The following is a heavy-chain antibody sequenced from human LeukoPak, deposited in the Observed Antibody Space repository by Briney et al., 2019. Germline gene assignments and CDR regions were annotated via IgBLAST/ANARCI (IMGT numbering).Heavy chain of an antibody. V-gene: IGHV4-59*11. J-gene: IGHJ5*02. CDR2: IYYSGST. Sequence: SETLSLTCTVSGGSIDGHFWNGIRHPPGKGLEWIGYIYYSGSTTYNPSLKSRVTISVDTSKNQVSLKLTSVTPADTAVYYCARRDDWIDPWGQGTLVTVSS. CDR1: GGSIDGHF. CDR3: ARRDDWIDP.